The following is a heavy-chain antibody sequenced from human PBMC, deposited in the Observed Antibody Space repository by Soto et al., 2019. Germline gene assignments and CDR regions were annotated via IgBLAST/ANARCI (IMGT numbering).Heavy chain of an antibody. D-gene: IGHD6-19*01. Sequence: ASVKVSCKASGYTFTSYAMHWVRQAPGQRLEWMGWINAGNGNTKYSQKFQGRVTITRDTSASTAYMELRSLRSEDTAVYYCARDIGSSGGSSYWGQGTLVTVSS. CDR3: ARDIGSSGGSSY. J-gene: IGHJ4*02. CDR2: INAGNGNT. CDR1: GYTFTSYA. V-gene: IGHV1-3*01.